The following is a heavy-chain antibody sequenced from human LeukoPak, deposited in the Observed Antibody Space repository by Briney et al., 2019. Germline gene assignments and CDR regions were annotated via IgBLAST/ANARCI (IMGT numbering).Heavy chain of an antibody. V-gene: IGHV1-18*01. Sequence: ASVKVSCKASGYTFTSNGISWVRQAPGQGLEWMGWISTNNGDTKYGKKFQGRVIMTTDTSTSTAYMEVRSLRSDDTAVYYCARDDDYNPLVHWGQGTLVTVSS. CDR3: ARDDDYNPLVH. CDR2: ISTNNGDT. J-gene: IGHJ4*02. D-gene: IGHD4/OR15-4a*01. CDR1: GYTFTSNG.